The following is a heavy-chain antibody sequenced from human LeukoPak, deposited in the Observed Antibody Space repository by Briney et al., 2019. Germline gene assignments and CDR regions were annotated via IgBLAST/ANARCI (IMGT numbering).Heavy chain of an antibody. CDR1: GYIFTSYG. CDR3: ARPPVYSSGWDPFDY. J-gene: IGHJ4*02. Sequence: ASVKVSCKASGYIFTSYGISPVRQPPGQGREWMGWISPYNGNTNYAKKLQGRVTMTTDTSTSTTYMELRSMRSDDTAVYYCARPPVYSSGWDPFDYWGQGTLVTVSS. D-gene: IGHD6-19*01. V-gene: IGHV1-18*01. CDR2: ISPYNGNT.